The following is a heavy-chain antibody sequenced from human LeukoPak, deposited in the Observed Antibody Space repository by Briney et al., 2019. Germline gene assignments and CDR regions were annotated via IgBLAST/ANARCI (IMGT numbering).Heavy chain of an antibody. CDR3: ARHVGYCSGGSCYAFDY. Sequence: PSETLSLTCTVSGGSISSYYWSWIRQPPGKGLEWIGYIYYSGSTNYNPSLKSRVTISVDTSKNQFSLKLSSVTAADTAVYYCARHVGYCSGGSCYAFDYWGQGTLVTVSS. CDR1: GGSISSYY. V-gene: IGHV4-59*08. J-gene: IGHJ4*02. D-gene: IGHD2-15*01. CDR2: IYYSGST.